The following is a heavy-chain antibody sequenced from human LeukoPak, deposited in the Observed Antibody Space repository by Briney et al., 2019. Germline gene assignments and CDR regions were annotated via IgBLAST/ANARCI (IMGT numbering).Heavy chain of an antibody. J-gene: IGHJ4*02. Sequence: EASVKVSYKASGGTFSSYTISWVRQAPGQGLEWMGAIIPICGTANYAHKLQGRVTITTDESTSSAYMELSSLRSEDTAVYYWARVGIAARREGYFDYWGQGTLVTVSS. D-gene: IGHD6-6*01. CDR2: IIPICGTA. CDR3: ARVGIAARREGYFDY. V-gene: IGHV1-69*05. CDR1: GGTFSSYT.